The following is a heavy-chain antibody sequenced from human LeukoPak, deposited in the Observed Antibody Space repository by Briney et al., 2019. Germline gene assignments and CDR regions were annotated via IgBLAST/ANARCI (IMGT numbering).Heavy chain of an antibody. J-gene: IGHJ6*04. CDR2: IYYSGST. V-gene: IGHV4-59*01. D-gene: IGHD1-26*01. CDR3: ARTYSGSPGDH. CDR1: GGSISSYY. Sequence: SSETLSLTCTVSGGSISSYYWSWIRQPPGTGLEWIGYIYYSGSTNYNPSLKSRVTISVDTSKNQFSLKLSSVTAADTAVYYCARTYSGSPGDHWGKGTTVTVSS.